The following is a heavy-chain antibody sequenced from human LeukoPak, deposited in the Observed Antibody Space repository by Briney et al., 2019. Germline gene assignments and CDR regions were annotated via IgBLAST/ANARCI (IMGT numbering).Heavy chain of an antibody. D-gene: IGHD6-19*01. J-gene: IGHJ4*02. Sequence: GASVKVSCKASGYTFTSYDINWVRQATGQGLEWMGWMNPNSGNTGYAQKFQGRVTMTRNTSISTAYMELSSLRSEDTAVYYCARSGYSCEIFDYWGQGTLVTVSS. V-gene: IGHV1-8*01. CDR3: ARSGYSCEIFDY. CDR2: MNPNSGNT. CDR1: GYTFTSYD.